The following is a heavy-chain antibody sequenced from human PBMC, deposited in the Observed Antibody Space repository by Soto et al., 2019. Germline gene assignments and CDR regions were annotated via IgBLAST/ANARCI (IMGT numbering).Heavy chain of an antibody. D-gene: IGHD6-19*01. CDR1: GGTFSSYT. Sequence: GASVKVSCKASGGTFSSYTISWVRQAPGQGLEWMGRIIPILGIANYAQKFQGRVTMTEDTSTDTAYMELSSLRSEDTAVYYCARGLITGSHYSGGWYYFDSWGQGTQVTVSS. J-gene: IGHJ4*02. CDR3: ARGLITGSHYSGGWYYFDS. CDR2: IIPILGIA. V-gene: IGHV1-69*02.